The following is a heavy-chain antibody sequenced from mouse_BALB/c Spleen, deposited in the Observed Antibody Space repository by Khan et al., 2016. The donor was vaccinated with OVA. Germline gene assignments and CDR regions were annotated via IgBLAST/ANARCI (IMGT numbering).Heavy chain of an antibody. CDR2: ISYSGNT. D-gene: IGHD2-10*02. V-gene: IGHV3-2*02. CDR1: GYSITSDYA. CDR3: ARVYGGDFDY. J-gene: IGHJ2*01. Sequence: QLEESGPGLVKPSQSLSLTCTVTGYSITSDYAWNWIRQFPGNKLEWMGYISYSGNTKYNPSLKSRISVTRDTSKNQFFLQLNSVTTEDTATNYCARVYGGDFDYWGQGTTLTVSS.